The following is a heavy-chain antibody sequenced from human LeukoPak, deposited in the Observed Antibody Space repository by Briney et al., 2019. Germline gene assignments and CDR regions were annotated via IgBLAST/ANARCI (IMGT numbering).Heavy chain of an antibody. V-gene: IGHV4-34*01. CDR1: GGSISSGGYS. CDR3: ARGQQWLARPFDY. J-gene: IGHJ4*02. Sequence: PSETLSLTCAVSGGSISSGGYSWSWIRQPPGKGLEWIGEINHSGSTNYNPSLKSRVTISVDTSKNQFSLKLSSVTAADTAVYYCARGQQWLARPFDYWGQGTLVTVSS. CDR2: INHSGST. D-gene: IGHD6-19*01.